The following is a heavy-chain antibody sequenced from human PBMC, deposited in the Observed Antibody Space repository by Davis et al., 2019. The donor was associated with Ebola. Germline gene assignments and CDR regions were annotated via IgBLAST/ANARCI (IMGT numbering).Heavy chain of an antibody. CDR1: GFTFAFSGYT. CDR3: VRDYIFAFDL. CDR2: VYETGAAI. Sequence: PGGSLRLSCEASGFTFAFSGYTMFWVRQAPGRGLEWVSGVYETGAAIYYADSVKGRFTVSRDNVKNSLFLQMNSLSDEDSAVYYCVRDYIFAFDLWGQGARVIVSS. V-gene: IGHV3-48*02. J-gene: IGHJ5*02.